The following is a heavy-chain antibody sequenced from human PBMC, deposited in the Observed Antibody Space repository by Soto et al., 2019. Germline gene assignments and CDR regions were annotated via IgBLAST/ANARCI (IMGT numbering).Heavy chain of an antibody. Sequence: GASVKVSCKASVYTFTSYYMHWVRQAPGQGLEWMGIINPSGGSTSYAQKFQGRVTMTRDTSTSTVYMELSSLRSEDTAVYYCASARTPYYYDSSGYLVPDAFDIWGQGTMVTVSS. V-gene: IGHV1-46*01. J-gene: IGHJ3*02. CDR3: ASARTPYYYDSSGYLVPDAFDI. CDR2: INPSGGST. D-gene: IGHD3-22*01. CDR1: VYTFTSYY.